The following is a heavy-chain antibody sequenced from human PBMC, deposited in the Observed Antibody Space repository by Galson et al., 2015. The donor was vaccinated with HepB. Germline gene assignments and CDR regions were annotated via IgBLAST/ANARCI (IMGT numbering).Heavy chain of an antibody. CDR2: ISNSGST. CDR3: VKLLYNNDAFDI. Sequence: SETLSLTCTVSGDSISSYYWSWIRQPPGKGLEWIGFISNSGSTQYNPSLKSRVTISVDTSKNQFSLKLSSVTAADTALFYCVKLLYNNDAFDIWGQGTMVTVSS. CDR1: GDSISSYY. D-gene: IGHD1-1*01. J-gene: IGHJ3*02. V-gene: IGHV4-59*08.